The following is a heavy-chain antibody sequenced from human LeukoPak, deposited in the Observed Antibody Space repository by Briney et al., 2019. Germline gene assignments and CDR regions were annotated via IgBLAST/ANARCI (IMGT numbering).Heavy chain of an antibody. CDR1: GGSISNYY. D-gene: IGHD2-15*01. V-gene: IGHV4-34*01. J-gene: IGHJ3*02. CDR2: INHSGST. Sequence: SETLSLTCTVSGGSISNYYWSWIRQPAGKGLEWIGEINHSGSTNYNPSLKSRVTISVDTSKNQFSLKLSSVTAADTAVYYCARPFVVVAATTPNDAFDIWGQGTMVTVSS. CDR3: ARPFVVVAATTPNDAFDI.